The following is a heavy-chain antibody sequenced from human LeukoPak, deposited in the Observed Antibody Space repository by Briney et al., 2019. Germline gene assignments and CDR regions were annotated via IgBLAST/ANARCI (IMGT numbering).Heavy chain of an antibody. CDR3: ARDWFGAKDF. D-gene: IGHD3-10*01. V-gene: IGHV3-7*01. J-gene: IGHJ1*01. Sequence: PGGSLRLSCVASGFRFSGSSMIWVRQAPGKGLEWVANMREDGSNEYYGGSVKGRFTVTRDNGKNSLFLRMNSLRAEDTAVYYCARDWFGAKDFWGQGTPVTVSP. CDR1: GFRFSGSS. CDR2: MREDGSNE.